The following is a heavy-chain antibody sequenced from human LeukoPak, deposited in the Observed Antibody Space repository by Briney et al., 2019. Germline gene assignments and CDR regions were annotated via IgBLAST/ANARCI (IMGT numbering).Heavy chain of an antibody. CDR2: VIPILGIA. J-gene: IGHJ5*02. Sequence: SVKVSCKASGGTFSSYAISWVRQAPGQGLEWMGRVIPILGIANYAQKFQGRVTITADKSTSTAYMELSSLRSEDTAVYYCARGGSYYGSGKGWFDPWGQGTLVTVSS. CDR3: ARGGSYYGSGKGWFDP. CDR1: GGTFSSYA. D-gene: IGHD3-10*01. V-gene: IGHV1-69*04.